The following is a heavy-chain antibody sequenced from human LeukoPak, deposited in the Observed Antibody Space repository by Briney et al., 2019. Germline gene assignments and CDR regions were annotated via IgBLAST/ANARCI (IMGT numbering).Heavy chain of an antibody. V-gene: IGHV1-2*02. D-gene: IGHD6-6*01. CDR3: ARDREGSSSLDY. CDR2: IHPNSGAT. Sequence: ASVKASCKASGYTFTGYYMHWVRQAPGQGLEWMGWIHPNSGATNYAQKFQGRVTMTRDTSISTAYMDLSSLISDDTAVYYCARDREGSSSLDYWGQGTLVTVSS. J-gene: IGHJ4*02. CDR1: GYTFTGYY.